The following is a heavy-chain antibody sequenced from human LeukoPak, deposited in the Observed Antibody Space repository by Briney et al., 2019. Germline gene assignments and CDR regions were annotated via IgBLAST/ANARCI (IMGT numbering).Heavy chain of an antibody. CDR2: ISGSGDST. CDR3: ARLYCSSTSCSLDY. V-gene: IGHV3-23*01. J-gene: IGHJ4*02. CDR1: GFPFIIGNHA. Sequence: GGSLRLSCAVSGFPFIIGNHAMSWVRQAPGKGLEWVSTISGSGDSTYYADSVKGRFIISRDNSKNTLYLQMNSLRAEDTAVYYCARLYCSSTSCSLDYWGQGTLVTVSS. D-gene: IGHD2-2*01.